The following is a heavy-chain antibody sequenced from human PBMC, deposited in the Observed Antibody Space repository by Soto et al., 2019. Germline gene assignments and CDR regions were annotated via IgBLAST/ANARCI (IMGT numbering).Heavy chain of an antibody. J-gene: IGHJ6*02. Sequence: SETLSLTCTVSGGSVSSGSYYWSWIRQPPGKGLEWIGYIYYSGSTNYNPSLKSRVTISVDTSKNQFSLKLSSVTAADTAVYYCARDDLGYYDFWSGYPRKSCGMDVWGQGTTVTVSS. V-gene: IGHV4-61*01. CDR2: IYYSGST. CDR1: GGSVSSGSYY. CDR3: ARDDLGYYDFWSGYPRKSCGMDV. D-gene: IGHD3-3*01.